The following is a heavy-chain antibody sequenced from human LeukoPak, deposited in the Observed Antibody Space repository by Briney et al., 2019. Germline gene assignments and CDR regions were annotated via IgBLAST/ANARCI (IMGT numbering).Heavy chain of an antibody. CDR2: TNAKSGDT. CDR1: GYTFTDHH. D-gene: IGHD3-22*01. Sequence: ASVKVSCKASGYTFTDHHLHWVRQAPGQGLEWMGWTNAKSGDTLYAQRFQDRITMTRDTTITTAYMGLSRLTSDDTAMYYCARGTSFGYDPWGQGTLVTISS. V-gene: IGHV1-2*02. J-gene: IGHJ5*02. CDR3: ARGTSFGYDP.